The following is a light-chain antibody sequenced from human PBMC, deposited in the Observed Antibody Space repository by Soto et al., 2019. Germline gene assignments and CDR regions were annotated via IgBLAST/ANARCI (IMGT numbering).Light chain of an antibody. Sequence: DIQLTQSPSFLSASVGDRVTITCRASQGGGSYLAWYQQKPGKAPMLLIYAASTLQSGVPSRFSGSGSGTEFTLTISSLQPEDFATYYCQQLNTFPHTFGGGTKVEIK. J-gene: IGKJ4*01. V-gene: IGKV1-9*01. CDR2: AAS. CDR1: QGGGSY. CDR3: QQLNTFPHT.